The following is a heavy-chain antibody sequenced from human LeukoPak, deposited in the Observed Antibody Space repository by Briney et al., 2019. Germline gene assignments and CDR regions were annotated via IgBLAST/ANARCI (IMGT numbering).Heavy chain of an antibody. D-gene: IGHD6-6*01. CDR3: ARVGEGVSFGAARLGDVNYYYYMDV. CDR1: GYTFTSYG. J-gene: IGHJ6*03. V-gene: IGHV1-18*01. Sequence: ASVRVSCKASGYTFTSYGMSWVRQAPGKGLEWMGWISAYNGNTNYAQKFQGRVTMITDTSTSTAYMELRSLRSDDTAVYYCARVGEGVSFGAARLGDVNYYYYMDVWGKGTTVTVSS. CDR2: ISAYNGNT.